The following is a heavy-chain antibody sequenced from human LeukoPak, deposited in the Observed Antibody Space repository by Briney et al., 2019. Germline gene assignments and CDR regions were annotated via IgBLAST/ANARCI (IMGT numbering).Heavy chain of an antibody. D-gene: IGHD2-15*01. CDR1: GGSFSGYY. V-gene: IGHV4-34*01. Sequence: SETLSLTCAAYGGSFSGYYWSWIRQPPGKGLEWIGEINHSGSTNYNPSIKSRVTISVDTSKNQFSLKLSSVTAADTAVYYCARGHPGLPSARRLFDLNLRAFDYWGQGTLVTVSS. J-gene: IGHJ4*02. CDR3: ARGHPGLPSARRLFDLNLRAFDY. CDR2: INHSGST.